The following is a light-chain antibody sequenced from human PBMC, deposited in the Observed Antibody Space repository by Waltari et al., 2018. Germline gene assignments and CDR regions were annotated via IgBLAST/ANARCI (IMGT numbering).Light chain of an antibody. CDR3: STYTTRSTRV. V-gene: IGLV2-14*03. J-gene: IGLJ1*01. Sequence: QSALTQPASVSGSPGQSITISCTATSSDVGDYKYVSWYQQHPGKVPKHLIYDVTNRPPGISYRFCGPNSGYSPSQTISGRQAEDEADYYCSTYTTRSTRVFGTGTKVTVL. CDR1: SSDVGDYKY. CDR2: DVT.